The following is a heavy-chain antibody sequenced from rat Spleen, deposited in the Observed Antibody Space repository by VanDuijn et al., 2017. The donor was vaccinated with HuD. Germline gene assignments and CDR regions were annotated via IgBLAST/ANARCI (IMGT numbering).Heavy chain of an antibody. CDR3: AKEFDYFDY. J-gene: IGHJ2*01. CDR1: GFTFSNYW. Sequence: EVQLVESGGGLVQPGRSLKLSCVASGFTFSNYWMYWIRQAPGKGLEWISSINTDGGRTYYPDSVKGRFTISRDNAENTVYLQMNSLRSEDTATYYCAKEFDYFDYWGQGVMVTVSS. V-gene: IGHV5-58*01. CDR2: INTDGGRT.